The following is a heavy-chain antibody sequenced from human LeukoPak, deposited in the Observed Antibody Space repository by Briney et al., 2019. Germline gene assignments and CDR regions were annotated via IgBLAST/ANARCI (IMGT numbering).Heavy chain of an antibody. CDR3: ARVQYYGSGWADY. CDR1: GYSISSGYY. D-gene: IGHD3-10*01. V-gene: IGHV4-38-2*01. J-gene: IGHJ4*02. Sequence: SETLSLTCAVSGYSISSGYYWGWIRQPPGKGLEWIGSMYHSGSTYHNPSLKSRVTISVDTSKNQFSMKLSSVHAADTALYYCARVQYYGSGWADYWGQGPLVTVAS. CDR2: MYHSGST.